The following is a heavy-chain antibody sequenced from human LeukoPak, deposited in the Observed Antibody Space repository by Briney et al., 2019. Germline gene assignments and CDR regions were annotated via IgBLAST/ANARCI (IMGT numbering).Heavy chain of an antibody. CDR3: ARVIAAAHGHPIHYYYYMDV. CDR1: GFTFSSYE. D-gene: IGHD6-13*01. J-gene: IGHJ6*03. V-gene: IGHV3-48*03. CDR2: ISSSGSTI. Sequence: GGSLRLSCAASGFTFSSYEMNWVRQAPGKGLEWVSYISSSGSTIYHADSVKGRFTISRDNAKNSLYLQMNSLRAEDTAVYYCARVIAAAHGHPIHYYYYMDVWGKGTTVTVSS.